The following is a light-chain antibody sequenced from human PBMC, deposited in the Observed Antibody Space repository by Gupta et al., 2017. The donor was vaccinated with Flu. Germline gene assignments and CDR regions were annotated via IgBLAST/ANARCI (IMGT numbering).Light chain of an antibody. CDR3: CSYAGTFTFV. J-gene: IGLJ3*02. V-gene: IGLV2-11*03. Sequence: TSSDVGNYDDVSWYQQHPGKAPKLMIYGVTERPSGVPDRFSGSKSGNTASLAISGLQAEDEANYYCCSYAGTFTFVFGGGTKLTVL. CDR2: GVT. CDR1: SSDVGNYDD.